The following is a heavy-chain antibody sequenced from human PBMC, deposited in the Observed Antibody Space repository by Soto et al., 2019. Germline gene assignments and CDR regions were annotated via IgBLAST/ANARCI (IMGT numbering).Heavy chain of an antibody. CDR3: ARDQVALKSYFDS. Sequence: PSQTLSLTCAISGDSVSANSAAWNWIRQSPSRGLEWLGRTFYRSQWFTDYALSVKRRITINADTSRNQFSLHLNSVTPEDTAVYYCARDQVALKSYFDSWGQGTLVTVSS. J-gene: IGHJ4*02. D-gene: IGHD2-15*01. CDR1: GDSVSANSAA. CDR2: TFYRSQWFT. V-gene: IGHV6-1*01.